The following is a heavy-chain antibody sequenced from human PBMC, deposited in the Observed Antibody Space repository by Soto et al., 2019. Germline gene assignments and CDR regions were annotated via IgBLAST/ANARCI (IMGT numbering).Heavy chain of an antibody. CDR3: ARDRSVVVPGAIPTYYYYGMDV. J-gene: IGHJ6*02. D-gene: IGHD2-2*01. CDR1: GYTFTNYG. CDR2: ISAYNADT. V-gene: IGHV1-18*04. Sequence: ASVKVSCKASGYTFTNYGISWVRQAPGQRLQSMGWISAYNADTNYAQNLQGRVTMTTDASTSTAYMELRSLRSDDTAVYYCARDRSVVVPGAIPTYYYYGMDVWGQGTTVTVSS.